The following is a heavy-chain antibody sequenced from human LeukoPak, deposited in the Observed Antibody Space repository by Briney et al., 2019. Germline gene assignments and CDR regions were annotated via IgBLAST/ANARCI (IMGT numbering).Heavy chain of an antibody. CDR1: GFTFSSYA. V-gene: IGHV3-23*01. D-gene: IGHD7-27*01. CDR3: ARDLPPSWGFHY. CDR2: ISGSGGDST. Sequence: AGGSLRLSCAASGFTFSSYAMSWVRQAPGKGLEWVSGISGSGGDSTYYADSVKGRFTISRDNSKNTLYLQMNSLRAEDTAVYYCARDLPPSWGFHYWGQGTLVTVSS. J-gene: IGHJ4*02.